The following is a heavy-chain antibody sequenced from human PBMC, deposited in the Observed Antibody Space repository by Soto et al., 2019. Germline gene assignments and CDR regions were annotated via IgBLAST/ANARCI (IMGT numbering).Heavy chain of an antibody. J-gene: IGHJ4*02. CDR2: IKQDGSEK. CDR3: ARDHLGYCSGGCCNWADYFDY. D-gene: IGHD2-15*01. Sequence: GGSLRLSCAASGFTFSSYWMSWVRQAPGKGLEWVANIKQDGSEKYYVDSVKGRFTISRDNAKNSLYLQMNSLRAEDTAVYYCARDHLGYCSGGCCNWADYFDYWGQGTLVTVSS. V-gene: IGHV3-7*04. CDR1: GFTFSSYW.